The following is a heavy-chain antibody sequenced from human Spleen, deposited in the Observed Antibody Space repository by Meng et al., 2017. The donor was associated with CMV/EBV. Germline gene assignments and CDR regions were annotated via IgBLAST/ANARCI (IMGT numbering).Heavy chain of an antibody. CDR3: ARVGGLGYCTSTTCYTYFHY. Sequence: VGRNFMSWVRQAPGKGLEWVSVISSGGGTYYADSVKGRFTISRDSSKNTLYLQMNSLRADDTAVYYCARVGGLGYCTSTTCYTYFHYWGQGTLVTVSS. D-gene: IGHD2-2*02. J-gene: IGHJ4*02. V-gene: IGHV3-53*01. CDR1: VGRNF. CDR2: ISSGGGT.